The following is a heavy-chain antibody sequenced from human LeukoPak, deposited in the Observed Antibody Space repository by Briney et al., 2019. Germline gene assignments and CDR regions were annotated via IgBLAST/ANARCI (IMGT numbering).Heavy chain of an antibody. D-gene: IGHD1-26*01. J-gene: IGHJ3*02. V-gene: IGHV1-2*02. CDR3: ARPSGLLDSHDAFDI. CDR2: INPNSGGT. CDR1: GYTFTGYY. Sequence: ASVKVSCKASGYTFTGYYMHWVRQAPGQGLEWMGWINPNSGGTNYAQKFQGRVTMTRDTSTSTAYMDLRSLRSDDTAVYYCARPSGLLDSHDAFDIWGQGTMVTVSS.